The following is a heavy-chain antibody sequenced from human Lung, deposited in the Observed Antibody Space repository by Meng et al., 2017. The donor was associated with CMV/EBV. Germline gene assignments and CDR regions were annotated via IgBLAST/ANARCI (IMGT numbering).Heavy chain of an antibody. D-gene: IGHD3-16*02. CDR1: GFTFRSYN. CDR2: ISFSSSII. J-gene: IGHJ1*01. Sequence: GEXXKISCEASGFTFRSYNMNWVRQAPGKGLEWVSYISFSSSIIHYADSVKGRFTISRDNARDSLYLQMNSLRAEDTAVYFCAGYTSSSYGMSVWGQGPWAP. CDR3: AGYTSSSYGMSV. V-gene: IGHV3-48*04.